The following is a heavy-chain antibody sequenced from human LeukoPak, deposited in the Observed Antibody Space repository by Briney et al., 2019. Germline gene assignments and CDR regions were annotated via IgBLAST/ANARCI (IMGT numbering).Heavy chain of an antibody. CDR2: IWHDGINK. J-gene: IGHJ1*01. V-gene: IGHV3-33*01. D-gene: IGHD2-15*01. Sequence: GGSLRLSCAASAPSVSTSVIDWVRQDPGKGREWVAVIWHDGINKYYADSVKGRFTISRDNSRDTLYLQMNSLGAEDTAVYYCARDLAYCSGGSCYSEGEYFHHWGQGTLVTVSS. CDR3: ARDLAYCSGGSCYSEGEYFHH. CDR1: APSVSTSV.